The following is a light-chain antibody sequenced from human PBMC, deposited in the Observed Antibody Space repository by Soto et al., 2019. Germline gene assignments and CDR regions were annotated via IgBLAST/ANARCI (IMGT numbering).Light chain of an antibody. J-gene: IGLJ2*01. CDR3: QSYDTSLRCIV. Sequence: QSVLTQPPSVSGAPGQRVNISCTGSSSNIGTRYDVHWYQQLPGTAPKLLIYRNTDRPSGVPDRFSGSKSGTSASLAIAGPHAEDEGDYYCQSYDTSLRCIVFGGGTKLTVL. CDR1: SSNIGTRYD. V-gene: IGLV1-40*01. CDR2: RNT.